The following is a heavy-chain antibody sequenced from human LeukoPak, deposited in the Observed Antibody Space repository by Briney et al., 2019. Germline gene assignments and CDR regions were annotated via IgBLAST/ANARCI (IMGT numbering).Heavy chain of an antibody. CDR1: GFTVSSNY. V-gene: IGHV3-66*02. J-gene: IGHJ6*02. CDR2: IYSGGST. Sequence: GGSLRLSCAASGFTVSSNYMSWARQAPGKGLEWVSVIYSGGSTYYADSVKGRFTISRDNSKNTLYLQMNSLRAEDTAVYYCARGPPLFGEHYYYYGMDVWGQGTTVTVSS. D-gene: IGHD3-10*01. CDR3: ARGPPLFGEHYYYYGMDV.